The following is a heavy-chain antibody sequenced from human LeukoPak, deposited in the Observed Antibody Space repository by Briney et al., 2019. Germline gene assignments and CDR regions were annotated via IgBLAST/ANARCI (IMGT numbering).Heavy chain of an antibody. Sequence: SVKVSCKASGGTLSSYTISWVRQAPGQGLEWMGGIIPIFGTANYAQKFQGRVTITADESTSTAYMELSSLRSEDTAVYYCARDRGQHSLLDYWGQGTLVTVSS. CDR1: GGTLSSYT. CDR3: ARDRGQHSLLDY. V-gene: IGHV1-69*13. D-gene: IGHD6-13*01. J-gene: IGHJ4*02. CDR2: IIPIFGTA.